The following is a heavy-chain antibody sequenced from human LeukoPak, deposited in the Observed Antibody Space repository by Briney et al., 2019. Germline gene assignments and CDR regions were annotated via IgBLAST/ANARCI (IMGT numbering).Heavy chain of an antibody. CDR3: AKARLMAASFYYYGMDV. J-gene: IGHJ6*01. V-gene: IGHV3-9*01. Sequence: GGSLRLSCAASGFDFEDYAIHWVRQVPGKGLEWVSGISWNSGAKAYADSVRGRFTISRDNAKNSLYLQMDSLRGEDTALYYCAKARLMAASFYYYGMDVWGPGTTVTVSS. CDR2: ISWNSGAK. D-gene: IGHD5-24*01. CDR1: GFDFEDYA.